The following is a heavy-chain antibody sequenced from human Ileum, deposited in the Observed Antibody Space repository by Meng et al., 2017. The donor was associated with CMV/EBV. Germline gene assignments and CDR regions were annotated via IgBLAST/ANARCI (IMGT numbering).Heavy chain of an antibody. J-gene: IGHJ4*02. CDR3: ARGIDY. CDR1: GYTFTSQG. Sequence: QVQLVQSGAEGRQPGASVKVSCKASGYTFTSQGITWVRQAPGQGLEWMGWINTNNGNTKYAWKFQGRVTMTTDTSTSTGYMELRSLRYDDTAVYYCARGIDYWGQGTLVTVSS. V-gene: IGHV1-18*01. CDR2: INTNNGNT.